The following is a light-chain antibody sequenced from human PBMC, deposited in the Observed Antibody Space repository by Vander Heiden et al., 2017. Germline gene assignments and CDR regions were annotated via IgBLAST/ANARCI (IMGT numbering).Light chain of an antibody. CDR1: QSVSSN. CDR3: QQYKNWPPVT. V-gene: IGKV3-15*01. J-gene: IGKJ2*01. Sequence: EIVMTQSPATLSVSPGERATLSCRASQSVSSNLAWYQQKPGQAPRLLIYGASTRATGIPARFSGSGSGKEFTLTISSRQSEDFAVYYCQQYKNWPPVTFGQGTKLEIK. CDR2: GAS.